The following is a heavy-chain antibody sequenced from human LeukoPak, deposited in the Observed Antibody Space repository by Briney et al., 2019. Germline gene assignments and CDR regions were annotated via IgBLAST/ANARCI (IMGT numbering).Heavy chain of an antibody. V-gene: IGHV4-59*01. Sequence: PSETLSLTCTVSNGPINNYYWSWIRQTTGKGLEWIGFIYYSGSTNYNPSLKSRVTMSVDTSKNQFCLKLSSVTAADTAVYYCAASYSSGFPEIDYWGQGTLVTVSS. J-gene: IGHJ4*02. D-gene: IGHD6-19*01. CDR3: AASYSSGFPEIDY. CDR1: NGPINNYY. CDR2: IYYSGST.